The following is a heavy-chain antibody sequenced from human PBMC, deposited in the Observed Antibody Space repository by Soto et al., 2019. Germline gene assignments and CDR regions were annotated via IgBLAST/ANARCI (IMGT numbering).Heavy chain of an antibody. J-gene: IGHJ4*02. CDR1: GFSLSTSGMR. CDR3: ARMADYGDYDYFDY. D-gene: IGHD4-17*01. CDR2: IDWDDDK. Sequence: SCPTLVNPTQTLTLTCTFSGFSLSTSGMRVSWIRQPPGKALEWLARIDWDDDKFYSTSLKTRLTISKDTSKNQVVLTMTNMDPVDTATYYCARMADYGDYDYFDYWGQGTLVTVSS. V-gene: IGHV2-70*04.